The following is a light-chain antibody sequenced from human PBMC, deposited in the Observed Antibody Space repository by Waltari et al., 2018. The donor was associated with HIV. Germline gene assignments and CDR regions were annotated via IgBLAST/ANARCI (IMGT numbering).Light chain of an antibody. CDR3: AAWDDIRSRWI. V-gene: IGLV1-47*01. CDR2: KND. J-gene: IGLJ2*01. Sequence: QSVLTQTPSASGTPGQRVTISCSGSTSDTGNNYVYWFQQFPGTPPKVLIYKNDQRPSGVSDRFSASKSGTSASLAISGLRTEDESDFYCAAWDDIRSRWIFGGGTKLTVL. CDR1: TSDTGNNY.